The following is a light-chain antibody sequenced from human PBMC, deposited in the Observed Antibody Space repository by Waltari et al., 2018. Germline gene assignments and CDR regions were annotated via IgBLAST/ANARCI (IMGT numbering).Light chain of an antibody. CDR2: GAS. Sequence: DIQMTQSPPSLSASVGDRVTITCRASHNIRDFLNWYQQKPGEAPDLLIYGASSLHTGVSSRFSGSGSGTDFTLTITSLRPEDAATYYCKQSFNTPYTFGQGTNVQIK. J-gene: IGKJ2*01. CDR3: KQSFNTPYT. V-gene: IGKV1-39*01. CDR1: HNIRDF.